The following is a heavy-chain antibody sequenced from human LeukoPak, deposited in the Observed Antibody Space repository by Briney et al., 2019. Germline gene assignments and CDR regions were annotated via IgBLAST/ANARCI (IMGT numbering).Heavy chain of an antibody. CDR2: ISAYNGNT. V-gene: IGHV1-18*01. D-gene: IGHD3-3*01. CDR1: SYTFTSYG. J-gene: IGHJ4*02. CDR3: ARVGYDFWSGYYTGGYYFDY. Sequence: ASVKVSCKASSYTFTSYGISWVRQAPGQGLEWMGWISAYNGNTNYAQKLQGRVTMTTDTSTSTAYMELRSLRSDVTAVYYCARVGYDFWSGYYTGGYYFDYWGQGTLVTVSS.